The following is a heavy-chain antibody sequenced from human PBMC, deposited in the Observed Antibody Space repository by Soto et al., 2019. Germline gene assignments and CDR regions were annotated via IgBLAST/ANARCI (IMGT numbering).Heavy chain of an antibody. Sequence: LRLSCAASGFTFSSYSMNWVRQAPGKGLEWVSSISSSSSYIYYADSVKGRFTTSRDNAKNSLYLQMNSLRAEDTAVYYCARTPAGYCSSTSCYRSHFMDVWGQGTTVTAP. CDR2: ISSSSSYI. CDR1: GFTFSSYS. CDR3: ARTPAGYCSSTSCYRSHFMDV. D-gene: IGHD2-2*01. V-gene: IGHV3-21*01. J-gene: IGHJ6*02.